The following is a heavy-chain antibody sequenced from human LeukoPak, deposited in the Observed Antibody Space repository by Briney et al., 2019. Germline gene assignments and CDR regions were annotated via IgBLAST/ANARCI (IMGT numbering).Heavy chain of an antibody. V-gene: IGHV3-23*01. Sequence: GGSLRLSCAASVFTFRSYPLSCVCPAPGKRLEWDTAIGSGGAKYYADSVKGRFTVSRDNSKNALYLKMNSLSGEDTAIYYCGIRESGAYYVFWGQGTLVTVSS. CDR1: VFTFRSYP. J-gene: IGHJ1*01. CDR3: GIRESGAYYVF. D-gene: IGHD3-22*01. CDR2: IGSGGAK.